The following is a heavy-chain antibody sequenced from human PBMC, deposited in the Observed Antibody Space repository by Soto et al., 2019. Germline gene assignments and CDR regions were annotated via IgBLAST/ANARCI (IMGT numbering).Heavy chain of an antibody. CDR2: ISGSGGST. CDR1: GFPCSSYA. CDR3: AKPIVGATPDYYYYYGMDV. J-gene: IGHJ6*02. Sequence: GGSLRLSCAASGFPCSSYAMSWVRQAPGKGLEWVSAISGSGGSTYYADSVKGRFTISRDNSKNTLYLQMNSLRAEDTAVYYCAKPIVGATPDYYYYYGMDVWGQGTTVT. D-gene: IGHD1-26*01. V-gene: IGHV3-23*01.